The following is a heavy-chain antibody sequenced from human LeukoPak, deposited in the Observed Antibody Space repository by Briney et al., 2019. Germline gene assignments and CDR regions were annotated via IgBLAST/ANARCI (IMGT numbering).Heavy chain of an antibody. CDR3: ARGDPVVPAAYFDY. CDR1: GYTFTVYY. D-gene: IGHD2-2*01. J-gene: IGHJ4*02. CDR2: MNPNSGNT. V-gene: IGHV1-8*02. Sequence: ASVKVSCKASGYTFTVYYIHWVRQATGQGLEWMGWMNPNSGNTGYAQKFQGRVTMTRNTSISTAYMELSSLRSEDTAVYYCARGDPVVPAAYFDYWGQGTLVTVSS.